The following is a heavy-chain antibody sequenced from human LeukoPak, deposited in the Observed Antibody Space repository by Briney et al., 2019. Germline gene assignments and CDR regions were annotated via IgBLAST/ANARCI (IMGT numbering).Heavy chain of an antibody. CDR1: GYSISSGYY. D-gene: IGHD2-15*01. V-gene: IGHV4-38-2*02. CDR3: ARGGCSGGSCYPSHFDY. J-gene: IGHJ4*02. Sequence: PSETLSLTCTVSGYSISSGYYWGWIRQPPGKGLEWIGSIYHSGSTYYNPSLKSRVTISVDTSKNQFSLKLSSVTAADTAVYYCARGGCSGGSCYPSHFDYWGQGTLVTVSS. CDR2: IYHSGST.